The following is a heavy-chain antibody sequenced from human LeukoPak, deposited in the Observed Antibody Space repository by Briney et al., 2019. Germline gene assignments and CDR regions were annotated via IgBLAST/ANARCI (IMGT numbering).Heavy chain of an antibody. CDR2: ISSGGDTK. J-gene: IGHJ4*02. CDR3: AREMRGDYGSGTFFDL. CDR1: EFVFSDYY. V-gene: IGHV3-11*01. Sequence: GGSLRLSCAASEFVFSDYYMSWVRQAPGKGLEWVSYISSGGDTKYYADSVKGRFTISRDNAKKSLYLQMNNLRAEDTAVYYCAREMRGDYGSGTFFDLWGQGNMVTVSS. D-gene: IGHD3-10*01.